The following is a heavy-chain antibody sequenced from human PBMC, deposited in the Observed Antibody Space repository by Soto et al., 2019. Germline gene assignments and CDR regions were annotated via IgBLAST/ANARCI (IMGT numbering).Heavy chain of an antibody. CDR2: IYWDDDK. J-gene: IGHJ5*02. D-gene: IGHD2-2*01. V-gene: IGHV2-5*02. Sequence: SGPTLGNPTQTLTLTCTFSGFSLSTSGVGVGWIRQPPGKALEWLALIYWDDDKRYSPSLKSRLTITKDTSKNQVVLTMTNMDPVDTATYYCAQVQVTGCSSTSCLYNWFDPWGQGTLVTVSS. CDR1: GFSLSTSGVG. CDR3: AQVQVTGCSSTSCLYNWFDP.